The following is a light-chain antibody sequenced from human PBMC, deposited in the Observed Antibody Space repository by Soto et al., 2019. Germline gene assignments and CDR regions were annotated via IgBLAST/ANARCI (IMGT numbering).Light chain of an antibody. V-gene: IGKV1-5*01. CDR2: DAS. CDR1: QSISSW. J-gene: IGKJ1*01. CDR3: QQYNSSRT. Sequence: DIQMTQSPSTLSASVGDRVTITCRASQSISSWLAWYQQKPGKAPKLLIYDASSLESGVPSRFSGSGSGTEGTLTISSLQPDDFATYYCQQYNSSRTFGQGTKVEIK.